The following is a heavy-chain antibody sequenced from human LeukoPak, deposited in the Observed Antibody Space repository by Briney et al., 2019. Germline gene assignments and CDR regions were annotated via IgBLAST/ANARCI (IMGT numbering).Heavy chain of an antibody. Sequence: PGGSLRLSCAASGFTFSSYAMHWVRQAPGKGLDWVAAISHDGSNNYYADSVKGRFTISRDNSKNTVYLQMNSLRAEDTAVYYCATGGTRAATGRMGFWGQGTLVTVSS. CDR2: ISHDGSNN. CDR1: GFTFSSYA. CDR3: ATGGTRAATGRMGF. D-gene: IGHD6-25*01. V-gene: IGHV3-30-3*01. J-gene: IGHJ4*02.